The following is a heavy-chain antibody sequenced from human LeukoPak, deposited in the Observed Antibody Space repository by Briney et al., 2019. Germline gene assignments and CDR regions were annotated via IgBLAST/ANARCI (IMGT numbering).Heavy chain of an antibody. CDR1: GYTFTGYY. J-gene: IGHJ4*02. D-gene: IGHD3-3*01. Sequence: ASVKVSCKASGYTFTGYYMQWVRQAPGQGLEWMGWINPNSGGTDYAQKFQGRVTMTRDTSISTAYMELSRLRSDDTAVYYCARGYRTGDMTIFAYWGQETLVTVSS. CDR3: ARGYRTGDMTIFAY. V-gene: IGHV1-2*02. CDR2: INPNSGGT.